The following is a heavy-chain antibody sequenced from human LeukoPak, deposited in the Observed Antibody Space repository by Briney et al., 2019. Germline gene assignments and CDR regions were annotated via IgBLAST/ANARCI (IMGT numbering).Heavy chain of an antibody. CDR2: INDDGSAT. J-gene: IGHJ6*03. V-gene: IGHV3-74*01. CDR1: GFTFSNYW. D-gene: IGHD3-9*01. Sequence: GGSLRLSCAASGFTFSNYWMHWVRQVPGKGLVWVSRINDDGSATFYADSVKGRFTISRDNAKNLLYLQMNRLRAEDTAVYYCAREFVLRYFEGYMDVWGKGTTVTVSS. CDR3: AREFVLRYFEGYMDV.